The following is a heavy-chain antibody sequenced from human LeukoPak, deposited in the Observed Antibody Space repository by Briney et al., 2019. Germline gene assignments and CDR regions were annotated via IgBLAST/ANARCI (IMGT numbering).Heavy chain of an antibody. CDR2: IIPIFGTA. D-gene: IGHD2-15*01. CDR3: ARVSVDGMDV. Sequence: SVKVSCKVSGYTLTELSMHWVRQAPGQGLEWMGGIIPIFGTANYAQKFQGRVTITADESTSTAYMELSSLRSEDTAVYYCARVSVDGMDVWGQGTTVTVSS. J-gene: IGHJ6*02. V-gene: IGHV1-69*13. CDR1: GYTLTELS.